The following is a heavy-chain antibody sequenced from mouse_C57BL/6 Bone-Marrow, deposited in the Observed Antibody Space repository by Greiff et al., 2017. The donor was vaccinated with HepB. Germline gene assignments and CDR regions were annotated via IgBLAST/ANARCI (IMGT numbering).Heavy chain of an antibody. CDR1: GFTFSDYY. J-gene: IGHJ3*01. CDR3: ARAIYYDYERFAY. D-gene: IGHD2-4*01. CDR2: ISNGGGST. V-gene: IGHV5-12*01. Sequence: EVKLVESGGGLVQPGGSLKLSCAASGFTFSDYYMYWVRQTPEKRLGWVAYISNGGGSTYYPDTVKGRFTISRDNAKNTLYLQMSRLKSEDTAMYYCARAIYYDYERFAYWGQGTLVTVSA.